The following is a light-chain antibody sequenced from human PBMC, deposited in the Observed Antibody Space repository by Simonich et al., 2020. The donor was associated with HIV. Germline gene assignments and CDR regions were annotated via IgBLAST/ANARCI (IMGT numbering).Light chain of an antibody. CDR1: KLGDKY. CDR3: QAWDSSTAGWV. CDR2: QDS. V-gene: IGLV3-1*01. J-gene: IGLJ3*02. Sequence: SYELPQPPSVSVSPGQTASITCSGEKLGDKYACWYQQKPGPSPVLVIYQDSKRPSGIPERFSGSNSGNTSTRTISGTQAMDEADYYCQAWDSSTAGWVFGGGTKLTVL.